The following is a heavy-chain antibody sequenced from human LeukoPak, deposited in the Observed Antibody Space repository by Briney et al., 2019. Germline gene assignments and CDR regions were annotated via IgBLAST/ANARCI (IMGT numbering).Heavy chain of an antibody. CDR1: GGSISSGDYY. D-gene: IGHD3-9*01. CDR2: IYYSGST. J-gene: IGHJ4*02. V-gene: IGHV4-30-4*01. CDR3: ARSSHYDILTGPFDY. Sequence: SQTLSLTCTVSGGSISSGDYYWSWIRQPPGKGLGWIGYIYYSGSTYYNPSLKSRVTISVDTSKNQFSLKLSSVTAADTAVYYCARSSHYDILTGPFDYWGQGTLVTVSS.